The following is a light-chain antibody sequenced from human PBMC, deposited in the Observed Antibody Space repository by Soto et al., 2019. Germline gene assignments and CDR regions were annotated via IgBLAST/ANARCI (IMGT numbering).Light chain of an antibody. J-gene: IGKJ1*01. CDR1: QNITNY. CDR3: QQTYRSSWT. Sequence: DIQLTQSPSSLSASVGDRVTITCRASQNITNYFNWYQQKPGKAPTLLIYAASSLQSGVPSRFSGSGSGTDFTLTISSLQLEDFATYYCQQTYRSSWTFGPGTKVEI. V-gene: IGKV1-39*01. CDR2: AAS.